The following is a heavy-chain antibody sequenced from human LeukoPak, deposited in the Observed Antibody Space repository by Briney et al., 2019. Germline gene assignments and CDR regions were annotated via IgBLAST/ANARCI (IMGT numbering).Heavy chain of an antibody. CDR1: GFTFSDYS. D-gene: IGHD3-16*01. CDR3: ARNAYNPYYYYYMDV. CDR2: ISSSGIST. J-gene: IGHJ6*03. V-gene: IGHV3-21*01. Sequence: GGSLRLSCAASGFTFSDYSMNWVRQAPGKGLEWVSSISSSGISTHYADSVKGRFTISRDNAKNTLYLQMNSLRAEDTAVYYCARNAYNPYYYYYMDVWGKGTTVTISS.